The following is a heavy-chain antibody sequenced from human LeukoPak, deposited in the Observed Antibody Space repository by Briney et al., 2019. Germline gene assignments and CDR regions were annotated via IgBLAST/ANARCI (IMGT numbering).Heavy chain of an antibody. CDR1: GFTFDDYA. CDR2: ISWNSGSI. CDR3: AKSLFRSYYDSSGYYPFDY. V-gene: IGHV3-9*03. Sequence: GGSLRLSCAASGFTFDDYAMHWVRQAPGKGLEWVSGISWNSGSIGYADSVKGRFTISRDNAKNSLYLQMNSLRAEDMALYYCAKSLFRSYYDSSGYYPFDYWGQGTLVTVSS. D-gene: IGHD3-22*01. J-gene: IGHJ4*02.